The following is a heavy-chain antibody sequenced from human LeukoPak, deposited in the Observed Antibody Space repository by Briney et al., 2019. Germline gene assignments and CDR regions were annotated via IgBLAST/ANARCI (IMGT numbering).Heavy chain of an antibody. CDR1: GYTFTGYF. D-gene: IGHD5-12*01. CDR3: ARGDGFGGYDLISY. V-gene: IGHV1-2*02. CDR2: INPNSGGT. J-gene: IGHJ4*02. Sequence: ASVKVSCKDSGYTFTGYFMHWVPQAPGQGLEWMGWINPNSGGTNYAQKFQGRVTMTRDTSISTAYMELSRLRSDDTAVYYCARGDGFGGYDLISYWGQGTLVTVSS.